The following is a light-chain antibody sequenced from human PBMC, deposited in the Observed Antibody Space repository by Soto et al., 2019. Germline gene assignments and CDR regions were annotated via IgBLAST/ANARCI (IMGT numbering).Light chain of an antibody. J-gene: IGLJ1*01. CDR3: SSYTSTRGV. CDR2: DVS. V-gene: IGLV2-14*03. Sequence: QSVLTQPASVSGSPGQSITISCTGTTSDIGGYNCVSWYQHHPGKVPKLMIYDVSNRPSGVSNRFSGSKSGNTASLTISGLQAEDEADYYCSSYTSTRGVFGTGTKLTVL. CDR1: TSDIGGYNC.